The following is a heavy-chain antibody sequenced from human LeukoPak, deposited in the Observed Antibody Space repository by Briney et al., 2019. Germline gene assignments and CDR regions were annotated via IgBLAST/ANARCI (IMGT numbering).Heavy chain of an antibody. J-gene: IGHJ4*02. Sequence: SSVKVSCKASGGTFSSYTISWVRQAPGQGLEWMGRIIPILGIANYAQKFQGRVTITADKSTSTAYMELSSLRSEDTAVYYRARGIAVAGTEADYWGQGTLVTVSS. CDR3: ARGIAVAGTEADY. CDR2: IIPILGIA. CDR1: GGTFSSYT. V-gene: IGHV1-69*02. D-gene: IGHD6-19*01.